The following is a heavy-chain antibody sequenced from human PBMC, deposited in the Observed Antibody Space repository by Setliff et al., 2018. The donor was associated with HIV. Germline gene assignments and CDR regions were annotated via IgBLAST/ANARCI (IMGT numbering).Heavy chain of an antibody. Sequence: SETLSLTCTVSGGSISPYYWSWIRQPPGKGLEWIAWISDRGTTNYNPSLKSRVTLSVDTSKNQFSLSLTSVTGADTAVYYCARGHCSGTNCYGVDYYGMDVWGQGTTVTVSS. CDR2: ISDRGTT. V-gene: IGHV4-59*01. CDR3: ARGHCSGTNCYGVDYYGMDV. CDR1: GGSISPYY. D-gene: IGHD2-2*01. J-gene: IGHJ6*02.